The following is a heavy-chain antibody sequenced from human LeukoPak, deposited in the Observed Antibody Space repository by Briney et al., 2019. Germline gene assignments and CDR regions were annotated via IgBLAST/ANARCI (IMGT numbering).Heavy chain of an antibody. CDR2: IYYSGST. J-gene: IGHJ4*02. Sequence: SETLSLTCTVSGGSISSSSYYWGWIRQPPGKGLEWIGSIYYSGSTYYNPSLKSRVTISVDTSKNQFSLKLSSVTAADTAVYYCVSTVVTPGFDYWGQGTLVTVSS. V-gene: IGHV4-39*01. CDR3: VSTVVTPGFDY. CDR1: GGSISSSSYY. D-gene: IGHD4-23*01.